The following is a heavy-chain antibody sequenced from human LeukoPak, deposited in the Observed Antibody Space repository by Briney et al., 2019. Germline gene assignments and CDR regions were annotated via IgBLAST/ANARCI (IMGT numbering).Heavy chain of an antibody. CDR2: ISYDGSNK. CDR3: ARVRLGSNYVDFDY. Sequence: GGSLRLSCAASGFTFSSCGMHWVRQAPGKGLEWVAVISYDGSNKYYAGSVKGRFTISRDNSKLTMYLQMNSLSAEDTAVYYCARVRLGSNYVDFDYWGEGTLVTVS. D-gene: IGHD4-11*01. CDR1: GFTFSSCG. J-gene: IGHJ4*02. V-gene: IGHV3-30*03.